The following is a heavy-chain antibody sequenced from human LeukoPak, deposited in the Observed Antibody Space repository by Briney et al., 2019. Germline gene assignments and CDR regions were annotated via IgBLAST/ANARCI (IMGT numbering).Heavy chain of an antibody. D-gene: IGHD3-22*01. CDR2: IRSKANSYAT. CDR3: TRAGRYYDPFDY. CDR1: GFTFSGSA. J-gene: IGHJ4*02. Sequence: GGSLRLSCAASGFTFSGSAMHWVRQASGKGLEWVGRIRSKANSYATAYAASGKGRFAISRDDSKNTAYLQMNSLKTEDTAVYYCTRAGRYYDPFDYWGQGTLVTVSS. V-gene: IGHV3-73*01.